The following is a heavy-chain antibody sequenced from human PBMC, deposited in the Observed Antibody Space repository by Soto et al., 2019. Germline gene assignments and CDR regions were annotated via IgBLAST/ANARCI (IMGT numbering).Heavy chain of an antibody. Sequence: QVQLQQWGAGLFKPSETLSLTCAVYGGSFSGYYCSWIRHPPGKGLEWIGEINHSGSTNYNPSLKSRVTISVDASKNQFSLKLSSVTAADTAVYYCARTYSSSWSPFDYWGQGTLVTVSS. V-gene: IGHV4-34*01. CDR2: INHSGST. D-gene: IGHD6-13*01. CDR3: ARTYSSSWSPFDY. J-gene: IGHJ4*02. CDR1: GGSFSGYY.